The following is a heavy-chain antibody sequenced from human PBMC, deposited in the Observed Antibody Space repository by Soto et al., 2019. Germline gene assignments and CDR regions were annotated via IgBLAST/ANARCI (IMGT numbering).Heavy chain of an antibody. CDR2: ISYDGSNK. CDR1: GFTFSSYA. CDR3: ARMGDDSSGYYKAFDI. D-gene: IGHD3-22*01. Sequence: GGSLRLSCAASGFTFSSYAMHWVRQAPGKGLEWVAVISYDGSNKYYADSVKGRFTISRDNSKNTLYLQMNSLRAEDTAVYYCARMGDDSSGYYKAFDIWGQGTMVTVSS. J-gene: IGHJ3*02. V-gene: IGHV3-30-3*01.